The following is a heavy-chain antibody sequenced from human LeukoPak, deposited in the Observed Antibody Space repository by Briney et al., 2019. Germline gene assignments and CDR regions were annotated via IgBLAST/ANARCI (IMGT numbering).Heavy chain of an antibody. J-gene: IGHJ4*02. CDR1: GFTFSSYW. D-gene: IGHD3-22*01. V-gene: IGHV3-7*01. CDR3: AKGDDSSGYYYSWTDY. CDR2: IKQDGSEK. Sequence: GGSLRLSCAASGFTFSSYWMSWVRQAPGKGLQWVANIKQDGSEKYYVDSVKGRFTISRDNAKNSLYLQMNSLRAEDTAVYYCAKGDDSSGYYYSWTDYWGQGTLVTVSS.